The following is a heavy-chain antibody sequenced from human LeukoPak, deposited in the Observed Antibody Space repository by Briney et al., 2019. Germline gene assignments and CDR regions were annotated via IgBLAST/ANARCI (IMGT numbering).Heavy chain of an antibody. Sequence: ASVKVSRKPSGYTFTNYGISWVRQAPGQGLEWMGWISAYNGNTNYAQKLQGRVTMTTDTSTGTAYMELRSLISDDTAVYYCARDARKWLRLDYFDYWGQGTLVTVSS. CDR1: GYTFTNYG. D-gene: IGHD5-12*01. CDR2: ISAYNGNT. V-gene: IGHV1-18*01. J-gene: IGHJ4*02. CDR3: ARDARKWLRLDYFDY.